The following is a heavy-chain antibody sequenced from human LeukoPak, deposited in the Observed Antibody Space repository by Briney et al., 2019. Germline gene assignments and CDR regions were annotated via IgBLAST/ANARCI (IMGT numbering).Heavy chain of an antibody. CDR1: GYTFTTHD. CDR3: ARTYRGRYYGMDV. V-gene: IGHV1-18*01. D-gene: IGHD1-14*01. CDR2: ISAYNGNT. J-gene: IGHJ6*02. Sequence: GASVKVSCKASGYTFTTHDINWVRQAPGQGLEWMGWISAYNGNTNYAQKLQGRVTMTTDTSTSTAYMELRSLRSDDTAVYYCARTYRGRYYGMDVWGQGTTVTVSS.